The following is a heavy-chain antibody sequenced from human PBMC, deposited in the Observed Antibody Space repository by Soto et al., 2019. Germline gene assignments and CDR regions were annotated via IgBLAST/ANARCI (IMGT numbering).Heavy chain of an antibody. D-gene: IGHD2-21*02. CDR3: ARESGDWPLNWFDP. V-gene: IGHV3-74*01. CDR2: ITSDGKSK. Sequence: GGSLRLSCAASGFNFSNHGIHWVRQRPAEGLVWVSRITSDGKSKAYAESVKGRFAISRENAKNTLYLQMNALTAEDKAVYYCARESGDWPLNWFDPWGQGTLVTVSS. CDR1: GFNFSNHG. J-gene: IGHJ5*02.